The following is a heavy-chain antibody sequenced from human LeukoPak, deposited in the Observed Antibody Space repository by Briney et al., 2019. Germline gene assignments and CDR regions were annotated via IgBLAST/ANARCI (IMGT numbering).Heavy chain of an antibody. Sequence: GGSLRLSCAASGFTFSNYGMHWVRQAPGKGLEWVAVIWYDGGNKFYADSVKGRFTISRDNSKDTLYLQMNSLRAEDTAVYYCAIDYYDSSGPDYWGQGTLVTVSS. CDR3: AIDYYDSSGPDY. V-gene: IGHV3-33*01. CDR1: GFTFSNYG. J-gene: IGHJ4*02. CDR2: IWYDGGNK. D-gene: IGHD3-22*01.